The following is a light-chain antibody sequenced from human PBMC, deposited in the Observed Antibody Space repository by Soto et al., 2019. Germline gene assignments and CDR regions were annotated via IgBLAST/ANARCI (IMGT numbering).Light chain of an antibody. Sequence: QSALTQPASVSGSPGQSITISCTGTSSDVGGYNYVSWYQQHPGKAPRLMIYDVDKRPSGVPGRFSGSKSDNTASLTISGLQADDEADYYCCSYAAASSFVFGDGTKLTVL. V-gene: IGLV2-11*01. CDR1: SSDVGGYNY. J-gene: IGLJ1*01. CDR2: DVD. CDR3: CSYAAASSFV.